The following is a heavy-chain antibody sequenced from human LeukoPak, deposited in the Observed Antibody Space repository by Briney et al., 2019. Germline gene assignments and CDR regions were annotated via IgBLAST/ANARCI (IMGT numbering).Heavy chain of an antibody. CDR1: GFTFSSYG. J-gene: IGHJ4*02. CDR2: IWYDGSNK. Sequence: PGGSLRLSCAASGFTFSSYGMHWVRQAPGKGLEWVAVIWYDGSNKYYADSVKGRFTISRDNSKNTLYLQMNSLRAEDTAVYYCASGTYYYDGSGYLDYWGQGTLVTVPS. V-gene: IGHV3-33*01. CDR3: ASGTYYYDGSGYLDY. D-gene: IGHD3-22*01.